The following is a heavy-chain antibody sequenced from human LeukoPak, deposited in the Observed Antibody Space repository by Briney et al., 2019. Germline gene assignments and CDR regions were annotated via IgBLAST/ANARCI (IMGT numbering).Heavy chain of an antibody. Sequence: PGRSLRLSCAASGFTFSSYAMHWVRQAPGKGLEWVAVISYDGSNKYYADSVKGRFTISRDNSKNTLYLQMNSLRAEDTAVYYCATVDTAMVPPYFDYWGQGTLVTVSS. CDR1: GFTFSSYA. CDR3: ATVDTAMVPPYFDY. V-gene: IGHV3-30-3*01. J-gene: IGHJ4*02. D-gene: IGHD5-18*01. CDR2: ISYDGSNK.